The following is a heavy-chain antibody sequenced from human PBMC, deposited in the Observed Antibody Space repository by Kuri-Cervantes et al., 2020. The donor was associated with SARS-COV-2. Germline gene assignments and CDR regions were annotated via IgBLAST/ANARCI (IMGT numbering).Heavy chain of an antibody. Sequence: GESLKISCAASGFTFSSYAMSWVRQAPGKGLEWVSAISGSGGSTYYADSVKGRFTISRDNSKNTLYLQMNSLRAEDTAVYYCASLRSVAARHPRDAFDIWGQGTMVTVSS. CDR3: ASLRSVAARHPRDAFDI. V-gene: IGHV3-23*01. CDR2: ISGSGGST. J-gene: IGHJ3*02. D-gene: IGHD6-6*01. CDR1: GFTFSSYA.